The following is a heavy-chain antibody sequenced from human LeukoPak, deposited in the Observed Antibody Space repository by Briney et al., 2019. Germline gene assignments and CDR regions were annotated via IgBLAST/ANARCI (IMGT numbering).Heavy chain of an antibody. D-gene: IGHD3-10*01. CDR2: INHSGST. Sequence: SETLSLTCAVYGGSFSGYYWSWIRQPPGKGLEWIGEINHSGSTNYNPSLKSRVTISLDTSKNQFSLKLSSVTAADTAVYYCARALTLPYYYGSGSYSGYMDVWGKGTTVTVSS. CDR1: GGSFSGYY. V-gene: IGHV4-34*01. CDR3: ARALTLPYYYGSGSYSGYMDV. J-gene: IGHJ6*03.